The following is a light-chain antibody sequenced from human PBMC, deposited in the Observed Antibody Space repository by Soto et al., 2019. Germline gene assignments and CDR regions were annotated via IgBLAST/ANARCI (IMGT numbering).Light chain of an antibody. Sequence: ENVLTQSPGTLSLSPGERATLSCRASQTVYNGFLAWYQQKPGQAPRLLIYGASNRATGIPVRFSGSGSGTDFTLTISSLEPEDFAVYYCQQRSTWPPFSFGPGTKVDIK. CDR2: GAS. CDR1: QTVYNGF. V-gene: IGKV3D-20*02. CDR3: QQRSTWPPFS. J-gene: IGKJ3*01.